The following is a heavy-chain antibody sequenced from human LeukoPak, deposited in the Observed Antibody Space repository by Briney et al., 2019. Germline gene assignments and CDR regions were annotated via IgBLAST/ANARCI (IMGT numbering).Heavy chain of an antibody. V-gene: IGHV3-53*01. CDR2: IYSGDTT. J-gene: IGHJ4*02. CDR3: ARGGSWNDFDH. Sequence: PGGSLRLSCAASEFTVSSNYMSWVRQAPGKGLEWVSVIYSGDTTYYSDSVKGRFTISRENSKNTLYLQMSSLRAEDTAVYYCARGGSWNDFDHWGQGNLVTVSS. CDR1: EFTVSSNY. D-gene: IGHD1-26*01.